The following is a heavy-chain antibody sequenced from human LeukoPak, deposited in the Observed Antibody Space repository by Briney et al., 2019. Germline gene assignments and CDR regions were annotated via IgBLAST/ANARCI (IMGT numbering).Heavy chain of an antibody. J-gene: IGHJ3*02. CDR2: ISSNSSYI. CDR3: AKSQLRDCSGGSCFDAFDI. CDR1: GFTFSSYS. Sequence: RTGGSLRLSCAASGFTFSSYSMNWVRQAPGKGLEWVSSISSNSSYIYYADSVKGRFTISRDNSKNTLYLQMHSLRAEDTAISYCAKSQLRDCSGGSCFDAFDIWGQGTMVTVSS. V-gene: IGHV3-21*04. D-gene: IGHD2-15*01.